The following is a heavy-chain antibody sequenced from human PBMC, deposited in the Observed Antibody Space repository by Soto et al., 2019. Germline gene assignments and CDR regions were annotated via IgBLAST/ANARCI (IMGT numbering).Heavy chain of an antibody. CDR2: IYTGDSDT. Sequence: GESLKISCKGSGYNFTSYWIAWVRQMPGEGLEWMGIIYTGDSDTRYSPSFQGQVTISADKSISTAYLQWSSLKASDTAIYYCAIRGASQWLKFWGQGTLVTVSS. V-gene: IGHV5-51*01. D-gene: IGHD6-19*01. J-gene: IGHJ4*02. CDR3: AIRGASQWLKF. CDR1: GYNFTSYW.